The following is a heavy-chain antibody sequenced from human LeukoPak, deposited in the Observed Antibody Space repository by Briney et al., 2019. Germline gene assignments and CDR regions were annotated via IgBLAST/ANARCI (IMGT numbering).Heavy chain of an antibody. CDR3: TTGGSVIVAGTRAFDI. CDR2: IKSDIDGGAI. Sequence: GGSLRHSCAASGFTFSNTWMNWVRQAPGKGLEWVGRIKSDIDGGAIDYAVPVQGRFTISRDDSQATLYLQMNSLKTEDTAVYYCTTGGSVIVAGTRAFDIWGQGTMVTVSS. CDR1: GFTFSNTW. J-gene: IGHJ3*02. D-gene: IGHD5-12*01. V-gene: IGHV3-15*07.